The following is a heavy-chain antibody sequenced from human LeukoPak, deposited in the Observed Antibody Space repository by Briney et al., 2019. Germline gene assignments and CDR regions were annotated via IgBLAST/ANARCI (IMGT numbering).Heavy chain of an antibody. D-gene: IGHD2-15*01. Sequence: PGGSLKLYCAASGFNFTMYWMHWVRQAPGKGLVWVSRINNDGSTTSHADSVKGRFTIPRDNAKNTLYLQMNSLRAEDAAVYYCARAYCSGGSCPYWYFDLWGRGTLVTVSS. J-gene: IGHJ2*01. CDR2: INNDGSTT. V-gene: IGHV3-74*01. CDR3: ARAYCSGGSCPYWYFDL. CDR1: GFNFTMYW.